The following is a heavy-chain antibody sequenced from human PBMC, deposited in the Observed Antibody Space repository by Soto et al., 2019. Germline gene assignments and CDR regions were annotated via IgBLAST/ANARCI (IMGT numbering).Heavy chain of an antibody. CDR2: ISGSGGST. CDR1: GFTFSSYA. Sequence: GGSLRLSCAASGFTFSSYAMSWVRQAPGKGLEWVSAISGSGGSTYYADSVKGRFTISRDNSKNTLYLQMNSLRADDTAVYYCAKDRSPFLEWLPRYFFDYWSQGALVTVSS. D-gene: IGHD3-3*02. CDR3: AKDRSPFLEWLPRYFFDY. V-gene: IGHV3-23*01. J-gene: IGHJ4*02.